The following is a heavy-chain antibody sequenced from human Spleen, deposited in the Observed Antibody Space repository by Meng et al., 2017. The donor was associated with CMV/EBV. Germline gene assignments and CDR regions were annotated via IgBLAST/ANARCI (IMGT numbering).Heavy chain of an antibody. Sequence: SETLSLTCTVSGGSMSRSSYYWGWIRQPPEKGLEWIGSIYESGSTYYNPSLKSRVIISVDTSNNQFSLELSSVTAADTAVYYCARDPPSAALDYWGQGTLVTVSS. CDR3: ARDPPSAALDY. CDR2: IYESGST. J-gene: IGHJ4*02. V-gene: IGHV4-39*02. CDR1: GGSMSRSSYY. D-gene: IGHD6-13*01.